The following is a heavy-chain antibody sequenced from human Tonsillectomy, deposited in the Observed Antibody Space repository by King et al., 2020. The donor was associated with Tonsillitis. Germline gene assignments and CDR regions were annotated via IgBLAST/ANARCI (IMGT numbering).Heavy chain of an antibody. D-gene: IGHD3-10*01. CDR3: ARVGEPYYYYYMDV. V-gene: IGHV3-21*01. CDR1: GFTFSSYN. J-gene: IGHJ6*03. CDR2: ISSSSSYI. Sequence: VQLVESGGGLVKPGGSLRLSCAASGFTFSSYNMNWVRQAPGKGLEGVSSISSSSSYIYYADSMKGRFTISRDNAKTSLYLQMNSLRAEDTAVYYCARVGEPYYYYYMDVWGKGTTVTVSS.